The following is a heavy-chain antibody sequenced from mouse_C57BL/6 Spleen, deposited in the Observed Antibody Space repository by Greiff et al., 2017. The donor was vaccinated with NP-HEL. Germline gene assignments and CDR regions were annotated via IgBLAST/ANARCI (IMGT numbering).Heavy chain of an antibody. J-gene: IGHJ3*01. CDR2: IDPSDSYT. Sequence: QVQLKQPGAELVRPGTSVKLSCKASGYTFTSYWMHWVKQRPGQGLEWIGVIDPSDSYTNYNQKFKGKATLTVDTSSSTAYMQLSSLTSEDSAVYYCARWETYYGSSSAWFAYWGQGTLVTVSA. CDR1: GYTFTSYW. V-gene: IGHV1-59*01. D-gene: IGHD1-1*01. CDR3: ARWETYYGSSSAWFAY.